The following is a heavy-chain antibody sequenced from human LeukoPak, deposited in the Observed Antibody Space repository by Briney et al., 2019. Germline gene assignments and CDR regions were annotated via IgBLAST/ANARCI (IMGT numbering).Heavy chain of an antibody. CDR1: GFTFSSYW. D-gene: IGHD3-10*01. J-gene: IGHJ4*02. CDR2: INSDGSST. Sequence: PGGSLRLSCAASGFTFSSYWMHWVRQAPGKGLVWVSRINSDGSSTSYADSVKGRFTISRDNAKNTLYLQMNSLRAEDTAVYYCASHSMVRGVTNYWGQGTLVTVSS. V-gene: IGHV3-74*01. CDR3: ASHSMVRGVTNY.